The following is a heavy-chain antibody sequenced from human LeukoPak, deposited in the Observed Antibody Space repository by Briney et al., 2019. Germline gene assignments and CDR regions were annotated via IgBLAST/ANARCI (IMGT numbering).Heavy chain of an antibody. CDR3: ARGDFNDYGDYVDAFEI. D-gene: IGHD4-17*01. Sequence: GGSLRLSCAASGFTFSSYWMSWVRQAPGEGLEWVANIKPDGSEKYCVDSVKGRFTISRDNAKKSLYLQMNSLRAEDTAVYYCARGDFNDYGDYVDAFEIWGQGTMVTVSA. V-gene: IGHV3-7*01. J-gene: IGHJ3*02. CDR1: GFTFSSYW. CDR2: IKPDGSEK.